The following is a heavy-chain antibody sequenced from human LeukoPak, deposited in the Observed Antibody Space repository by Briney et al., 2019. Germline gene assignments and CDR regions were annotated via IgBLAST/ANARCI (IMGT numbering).Heavy chain of an antibody. V-gene: IGHV1-2*06. J-gene: IGHJ4*02. CDR1: GYTFTGYY. D-gene: IGHD3-22*01. Sequence: ASVKVSCKASGYTFTGYYMHWVRQAPGQGLEWMGRINPNSGGTNYAQKFQGRVTMTRDTSISTAYMELSSLRSEDTAVYYCARGYYYDSSGADWGQGTLVTVSS. CDR3: ARGYYYDSSGAD. CDR2: INPNSGGT.